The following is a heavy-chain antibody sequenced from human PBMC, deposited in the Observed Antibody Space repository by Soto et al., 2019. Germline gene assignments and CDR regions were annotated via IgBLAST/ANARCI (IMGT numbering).Heavy chain of an antibody. Sequence: QVQLVESGGGVVQPGRSLRLSCAASGFTLRGYGMHWVRQAPGRGLEWVALISYDGSIKYYADSVRGRFTISRDNSKNTLYLQMNSLRAEDTAVYYCANSEYSRYKNIDVWGQGTTVTVSS. CDR2: ISYDGSIK. CDR1: GFTLRGYG. D-gene: IGHD5-18*01. V-gene: IGHV3-30*18. J-gene: IGHJ6*02. CDR3: ANSEYSRYKNIDV.